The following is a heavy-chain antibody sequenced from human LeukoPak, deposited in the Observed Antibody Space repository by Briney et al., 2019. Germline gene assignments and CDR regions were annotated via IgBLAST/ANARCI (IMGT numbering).Heavy chain of an antibody. J-gene: IGHJ4*02. D-gene: IGHD6-13*01. CDR1: GGSISSGDYY. V-gene: IGHV4-30-4*01. CDR3: ARGNLSIAAAGTQYDY. Sequence: PSETLSLTCTASGGSISSGDYYWSWIRQPPGKGLEWIGYIYYSGGTYYNPSLKSRVTISVDTSKNQFSLKLSSVTAADTAVYYCARGNLSIAAAGTQYDYWGQGTLVTVSS. CDR2: IYYSGGT.